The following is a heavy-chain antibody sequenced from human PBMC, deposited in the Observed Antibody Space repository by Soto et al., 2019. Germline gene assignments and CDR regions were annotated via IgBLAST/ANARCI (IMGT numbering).Heavy chain of an antibody. Sequence: QVQLVQSAAEVKKPGASVKVSCKASGYTFTTYGISWVRQAPGQGLEWMGWVYSYNGNTNYVQKLQGRVTMTTDTSTSTAYMELRSLRSDDTAVYYCARAIAGGYGYPALDYWGQGTLVTVSS. CDR1: GYTFTTYG. J-gene: IGHJ4*02. D-gene: IGHD5-18*01. CDR2: VYSYNGNT. V-gene: IGHV1-18*01. CDR3: ARAIAGGYGYPALDY.